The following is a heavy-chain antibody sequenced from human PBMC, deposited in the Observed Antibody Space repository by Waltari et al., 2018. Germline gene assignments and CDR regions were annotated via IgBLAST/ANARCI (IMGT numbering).Heavy chain of an antibody. Sequence: LEWVSYISDSSRYIYHGDSVKGRFTTSRDNAQNVLFLQMNSLRAEDTAVYYCARRGIGSQSDFFDHWGQGVQVTVSS. J-gene: IGHJ4*02. CDR2: ISDSSRYI. V-gene: IGHV3-21*01. CDR3: ARRGIGSQSDFFDH.